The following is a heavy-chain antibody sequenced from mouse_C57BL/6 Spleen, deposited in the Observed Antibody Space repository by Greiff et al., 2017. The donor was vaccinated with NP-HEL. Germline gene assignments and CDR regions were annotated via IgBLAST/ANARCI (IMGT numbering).Heavy chain of an antibody. J-gene: IGHJ1*03. CDR2: IDPNSGGT. Sequence: VQLQQSGAELVKPGASVKLSCKASGYTFTSYWMHWVKQRPGRGLEWIGRIDPNSGGTKYNEKFKSKATLTVDQPFSTAYMQLSSLTSEESAVYYCARPVVAPNWDFDVWGTGTTVTVAS. V-gene: IGHV1-72*01. CDR3: ARPVVAPNWDFDV. CDR1: GYTFTSYW. D-gene: IGHD1-1*01.